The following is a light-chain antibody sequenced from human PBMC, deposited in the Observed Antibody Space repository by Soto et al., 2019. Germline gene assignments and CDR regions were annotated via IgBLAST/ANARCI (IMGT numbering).Light chain of an antibody. J-gene: IGKJ1*01. CDR3: QQYESSPWT. Sequence: EIVLTQSPGTLSLSPGERATLSCRASQSVSSGYLAWYQHKPGQAPRLLIFGASIRSAGIPDRFTGSGSGADFTLTINGLEPEDFAMYFCQQYESSPWTFCQGTKVDIK. V-gene: IGKV3-20*01. CDR2: GAS. CDR1: QSVSSGY.